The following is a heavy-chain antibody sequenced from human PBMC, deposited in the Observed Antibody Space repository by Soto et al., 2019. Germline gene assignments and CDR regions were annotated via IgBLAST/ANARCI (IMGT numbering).Heavy chain of an antibody. CDR3: TTDLLLWTFDY. CDR1: GFTFSNAW. J-gene: IGHJ4*02. D-gene: IGHD3-10*01. Sequence: GGSLRLACAASGFTFSNAWMSWVRQAPGKGLEWVGRIKSKTDGGTTDYAAPVKGRFTISRDDSKNTLYLQMNSLKTEDTAVYYCTTDLLLWTFDYWGQGTLVTVSS. CDR2: IKSKTDGGTT. V-gene: IGHV3-15*01.